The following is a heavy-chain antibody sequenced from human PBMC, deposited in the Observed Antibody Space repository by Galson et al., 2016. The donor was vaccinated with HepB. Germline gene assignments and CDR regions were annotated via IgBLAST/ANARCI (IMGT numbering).Heavy chain of an antibody. CDR1: GFTFSTYN. Sequence: SLRLSCAASGFTFSTYNMNWVRQAPGKGLEWVAVISFDGNNKYYADSVKGRFTISRDNSKNMFYLQMNSLRPEDTAVYYCAKGGLEMAWDWGQGTLVTVSS. CDR2: ISFDGNNK. J-gene: IGHJ4*02. CDR3: AKGGLEMAWD. D-gene: IGHD5-24*01. V-gene: IGHV3-30*18.